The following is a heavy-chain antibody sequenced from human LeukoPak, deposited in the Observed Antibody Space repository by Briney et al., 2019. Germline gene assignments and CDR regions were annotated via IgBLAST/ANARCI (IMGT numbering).Heavy chain of an antibody. D-gene: IGHD3-3*01. CDR2: INPNSGGT. CDR1: GYNFNGYY. Sequence: SVKVSCKASGYNFNGYYMRWVRQAPGQGLEWMGRINPNSGGTNYALKFQGRATMTRDTSISTAYMELSRLRSDDTAVYYCPSGEYDFWSGYYTPLVGYYYYMDVWGKGTTVTVSS. V-gene: IGHV1-2*06. CDR3: PSGEYDFWSGYYTPLVGYYYYMDV. J-gene: IGHJ6*03.